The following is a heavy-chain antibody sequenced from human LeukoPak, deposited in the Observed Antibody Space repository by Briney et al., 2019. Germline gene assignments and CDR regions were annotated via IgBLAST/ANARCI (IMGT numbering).Heavy chain of an antibody. J-gene: IGHJ4*02. V-gene: IGHV3-30-3*01. Sequence: PGGSLRLSCAASEFTCSNYARHWVRQAPGKGLQWVAVISYDGNTIHYADSVKGRFIISRDTSKNTLYLQMNSLRAEDTAVYYCARSGGLQKFDYWGQGTLVTVSS. CDR3: ARSGGLQKFDY. CDR1: EFTCSNYA. CDR2: ISYDGNTI. D-gene: IGHD4-11*01.